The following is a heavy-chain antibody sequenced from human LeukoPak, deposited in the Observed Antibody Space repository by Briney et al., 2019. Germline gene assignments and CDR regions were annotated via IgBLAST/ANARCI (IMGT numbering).Heavy chain of an antibody. D-gene: IGHD1-26*01. CDR3: ARDVMGGGSYMDY. CDR1: GGSISSSNW. J-gene: IGHJ4*02. V-gene: IGHV4-4*02. Sequence: SETLSLTCAVSGGSISSSNWWSWVRQPPGKGLEWIGEIYHSGSTNYNPSLKSRVTISVDKSKNQFSLKLSSVTAADTAVYYCARDVMGGGSYMDYWGQGTLVTVSS. CDR2: IYHSGST.